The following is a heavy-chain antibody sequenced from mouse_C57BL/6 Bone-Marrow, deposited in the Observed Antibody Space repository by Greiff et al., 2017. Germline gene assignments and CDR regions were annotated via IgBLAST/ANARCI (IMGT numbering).Heavy chain of an antibody. V-gene: IGHV5-9*01. CDR1: GFTFSSYT. Sequence: EVMLVESGGGLVKPGGSLKLSCAASGFTFSSYTMSWVRQTPEKRLEWVATISGGGGNTYYPDSVKGRFTISRDNAKNTLYLQMSSLRSEDTALYYCARWGTTFLDYWGQGTTLTVSS. CDR2: ISGGGGNT. CDR3: ARWGTTFLDY. D-gene: IGHD1-1*01. J-gene: IGHJ2*01.